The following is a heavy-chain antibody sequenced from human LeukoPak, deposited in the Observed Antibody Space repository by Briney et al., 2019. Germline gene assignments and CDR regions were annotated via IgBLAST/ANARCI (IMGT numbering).Heavy chain of an antibody. CDR2: ISSTSSYT. Sequence: GGSLRLSCAASGFTFSDYYMSWIRQAPGKGLEWVSYISSTSSYTKYADSVKGRFTISRDNAENSLYLQMNSLRAEDTAVYYCARGSYQLLFWGQGTLVTVSS. CDR1: GFTFSDYY. V-gene: IGHV3-11*06. CDR3: ARGSYQLLF. D-gene: IGHD2-2*01. J-gene: IGHJ4*02.